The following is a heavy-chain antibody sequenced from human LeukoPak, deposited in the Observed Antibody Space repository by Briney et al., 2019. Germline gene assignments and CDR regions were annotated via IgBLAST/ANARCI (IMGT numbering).Heavy chain of an antibody. J-gene: IGHJ4*02. CDR3: AGHSGWYLNPHHFDY. Sequence: SETLSLTCTVSGGSISSSSYYWGWIRQPPGKGLEWIGSIYYSGSTYYNPSLKSRVTISVDTSKNQFSLKLSSVTAADTAVYYCAGHSGWYLNPHHFDYWGQGTLVTVSS. CDR1: GGSISSSSYY. D-gene: IGHD6-19*01. V-gene: IGHV4-39*01. CDR2: IYYSGST.